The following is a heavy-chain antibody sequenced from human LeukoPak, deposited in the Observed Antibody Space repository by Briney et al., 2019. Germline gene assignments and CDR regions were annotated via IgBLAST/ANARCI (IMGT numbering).Heavy chain of an antibody. CDR2: IRSKAYGGTT. CDR1: GFTFGDYA. J-gene: IGHJ4*02. Sequence: PGGSLRLSCTASGFTFGDYAMSWFRQAPGKGLEWVGFIRSKAYGGTTEYAASVKGRFTISRDDSKSIAYLQMNSLKTEDTAVYYCTRGGSRARVVAAKNYFDYWGQGTLVTVSS. CDR3: TRGGSRARVVAAKNYFDY. D-gene: IGHD2-15*01. V-gene: IGHV3-49*03.